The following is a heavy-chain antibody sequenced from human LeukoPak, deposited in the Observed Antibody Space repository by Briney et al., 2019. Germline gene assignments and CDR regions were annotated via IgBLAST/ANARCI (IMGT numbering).Heavy chain of an antibody. J-gene: IGHJ1*01. CDR3: ARDMSSRSFAEYFQH. Sequence: GASVKVSCKXSGYTFTSYGISWVQQAPGQGLEWMGWISAYNGNTNYAQKLQGRVTMTTDTSTMTAYMELRSLRSDDTAVYYCARDMSSRSFAEYFQHWGQGTLVTVSS. CDR1: GYTFTSYG. D-gene: IGHD6-19*01. V-gene: IGHV1-18*01. CDR2: ISAYNGNT.